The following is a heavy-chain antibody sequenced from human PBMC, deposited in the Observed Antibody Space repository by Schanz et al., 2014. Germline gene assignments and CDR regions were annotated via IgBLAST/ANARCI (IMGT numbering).Heavy chain of an antibody. D-gene: IGHD6-6*01. CDR2: IIPILGIA. CDR1: GYTFTSYG. CDR3: ARDQSPYTNSSDVRYFDY. J-gene: IGHJ4*02. V-gene: IGHV1-69*04. Sequence: QVQLVQSGAEVKKPGASVKVSCKASGYTFTSYGISWVRQAPGQGLEWMGRIIPILGIATYAQKFQGRLTITADKSTSTAYMELSSLRSEDTAVYYCARDQSPYTNSSDVRYFDYWGQGTLVTVSS.